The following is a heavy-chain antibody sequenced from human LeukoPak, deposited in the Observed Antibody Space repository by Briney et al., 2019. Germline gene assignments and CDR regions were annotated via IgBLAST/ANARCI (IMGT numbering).Heavy chain of an antibody. Sequence: GGSLRLSCAASGFTFSNAWMSWVRQAPGKGLEWVSSISSSSNYIYYADSVKGRFTISRDNAKNSLYLQMDSLRAEDTAVYYCARDSPSTYDDILTGYPFDYYYYGMDVWGQGTTVTVSS. CDR1: GFTFSNAW. J-gene: IGHJ6*02. V-gene: IGHV3-21*01. CDR3: ARDSPSTYDDILTGYPFDYYYYGMDV. D-gene: IGHD3-9*01. CDR2: ISSSSNYI.